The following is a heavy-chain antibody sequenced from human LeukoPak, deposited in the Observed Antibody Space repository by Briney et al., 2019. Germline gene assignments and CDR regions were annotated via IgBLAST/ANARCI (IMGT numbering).Heavy chain of an antibody. V-gene: IGHV3-23*01. CDR2: ISGSGGIT. J-gene: IGHJ4*02. CDR1: GFTFSSCA. D-gene: IGHD3-22*01. Sequence: GRSLRLSCAASGFTFSSCAMNWVRQAPGKGLEWVSGISGSGGITHYADSVRGRFTISRDNSKNTLYLQMNSLRAEDTAVYYCAKDPTDFDSSGQTYFDYWGQGTLVTVSS. CDR3: AKDPTDFDSSGQTYFDY.